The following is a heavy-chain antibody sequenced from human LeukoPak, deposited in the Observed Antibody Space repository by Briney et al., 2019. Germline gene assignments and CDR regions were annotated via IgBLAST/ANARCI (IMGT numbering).Heavy chain of an antibody. CDR1: GGSISSSNW. D-gene: IGHD6-6*01. V-gene: IGHV4-4*02. Sequence: SETLSLTCAVSGGSISSSNWWSWVRPPPGKGLEWIGEIYHSGSTNYNPSLKSRVTISVERPKNQFSLKLSSVTAADTAVYYCARGSSLDYYYYYMDVWGKGTTVTVSS. J-gene: IGHJ6*03. CDR2: IYHSGST. CDR3: ARGSSLDYYYYYMDV.